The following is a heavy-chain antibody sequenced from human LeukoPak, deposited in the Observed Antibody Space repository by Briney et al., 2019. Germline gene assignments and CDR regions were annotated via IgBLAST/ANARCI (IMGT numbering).Heavy chain of an antibody. D-gene: IGHD6-13*01. V-gene: IGHV1-18*01. J-gene: IGHJ4*02. Sequence: ASVKVSCKASGYTFTSYGISWVRQAPGQGLEWMGWISAYNGNTNYAQKLQGRVTMTTDTSTSTAYMELRSLRSEDTAVYYCARGIAAAGTLVNYFDYWGQGTLVTVSS. CDR2: ISAYNGNT. CDR3: ARGIAAAGTLVNYFDY. CDR1: GYTFTSYG.